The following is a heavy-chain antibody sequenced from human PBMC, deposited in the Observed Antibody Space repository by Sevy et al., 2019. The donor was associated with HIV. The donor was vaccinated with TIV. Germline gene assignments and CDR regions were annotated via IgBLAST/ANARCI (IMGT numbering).Heavy chain of an antibody. CDR2: IRSSGSSI. Sequence: GESLKISCTASGFNFSSYDMNWVRQAPGKGPEWVSKIRSSGSSIYYADSVKGRFTISRDNAKNSLNLQMNSLRAEDTAVYYCTRNGGAFDNGFDPWGQGTLVTVSS. V-gene: IGHV3-48*03. CDR1: GFNFSSYD. CDR3: TRNGGAFDNGFDP. J-gene: IGHJ5*02. D-gene: IGHD2-8*01.